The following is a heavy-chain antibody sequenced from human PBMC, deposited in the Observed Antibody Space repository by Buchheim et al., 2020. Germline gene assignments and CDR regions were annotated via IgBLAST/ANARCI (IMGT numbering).Heavy chain of an antibody. CDR3: AKDLRGSGD. V-gene: IGHV3-30*07. J-gene: IGHJ4*02. CDR1: GFTFSSYA. Sequence: QVQLVESGGGVVQPGRSLRLSCAASGFTFSSYAMHWVRQAPGKGLEWVAVISYDGSNKYYADSVKGRFTISRDNSKNTLYLQMNSLRAEDTAVYYCAKDLRGSGDWGQGTL. CDR2: ISYDGSNK. D-gene: IGHD3-10*01.